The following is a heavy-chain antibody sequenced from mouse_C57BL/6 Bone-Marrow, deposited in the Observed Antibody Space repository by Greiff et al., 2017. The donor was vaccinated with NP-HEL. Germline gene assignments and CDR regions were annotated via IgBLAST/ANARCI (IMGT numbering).Heavy chain of an antibody. J-gene: IGHJ3*01. Sequence: QVQLQQSGAELARPGASVKLSCKASGYTFTSYGISWVKQRTGQGLEWIGEIYPRGGNTYYNEKFKGKATLTADKSSSTAYMELRSLTSEDSAVYFCAMVTGAYWGQGTLVTVSA. CDR3: AMVTGAY. D-gene: IGHD2-2*01. CDR2: IYPRGGNT. V-gene: IGHV1-81*01. CDR1: GYTFTSYG.